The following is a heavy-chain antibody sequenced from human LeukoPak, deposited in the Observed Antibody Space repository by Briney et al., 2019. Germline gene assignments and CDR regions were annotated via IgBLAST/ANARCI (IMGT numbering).Heavy chain of an antibody. CDR1: GGSISSGGYY. D-gene: IGHD2-15*01. J-gene: IGHJ5*02. CDR2: IYYSGNT. CDR3: ARSRPYCSGGSCSPFDP. Sequence: PSGTVSLTCTVSGGSISSGGYYWGWIRQPPGKGLEWIGSIYYSGNTYYNPSLKSRVTISIDTSKNQISLKLSSVTAADTAVYYCARSRPYCSGGSCSPFDPWGQGTLVTASS. V-gene: IGHV4-39*01.